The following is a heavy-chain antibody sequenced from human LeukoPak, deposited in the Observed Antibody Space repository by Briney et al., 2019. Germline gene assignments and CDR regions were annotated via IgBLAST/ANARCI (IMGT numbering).Heavy chain of an antibody. Sequence: PGGSLRLSCAASGFTVSSNYMSWVRQAPGKGLEWVSVIYSGGSTYYADSVKGRFTISRDNSKNTLYLQMNSLRAEDTAVYYCASRYSSSWFDYWGQGTLVTVSS. CDR3: ASRYSSSWFDY. CDR1: GFTVSSNY. J-gene: IGHJ4*02. CDR2: IYSGGST. D-gene: IGHD6-13*01. V-gene: IGHV3-53*01.